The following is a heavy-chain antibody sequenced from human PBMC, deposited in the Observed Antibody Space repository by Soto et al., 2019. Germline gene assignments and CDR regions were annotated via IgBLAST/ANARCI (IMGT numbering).Heavy chain of an antibody. CDR2: IDWDDDK. Sequence: GPTLVNPTQTLTLTCTFSGFSLRTSGVGVGWIRQPPGKALEWLALIDWDDDKYYSTSLKTRLTISKDTSKNQVVLTMTNMDPVDTATYYCARATYSSSWYYYGMDVWGQGTTVTVSS. CDR1: GFSLRTSGVG. D-gene: IGHD6-13*01. CDR3: ARATYSSSWYYYGMDV. V-gene: IGHV2-70*01. J-gene: IGHJ6*02.